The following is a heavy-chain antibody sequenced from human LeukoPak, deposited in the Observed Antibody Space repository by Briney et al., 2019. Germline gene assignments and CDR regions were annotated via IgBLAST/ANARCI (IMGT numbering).Heavy chain of an antibody. CDR3: ATSIRRITISS. J-gene: IGHJ4*02. CDR2: ISYNGSHQ. D-gene: IGHD3-3*01. V-gene: IGHV3-30*04. CDR1: GFTFSTYA. Sequence: GGSLRLSCAASGFTFSTYAMHWVRQAPGKCLEWLTVISYNGSHQYYSDSVRGRFTISRDNSRNSVFLQINRLRPEDTAVYYCATSIRRITISSWGQGTLVTVSS.